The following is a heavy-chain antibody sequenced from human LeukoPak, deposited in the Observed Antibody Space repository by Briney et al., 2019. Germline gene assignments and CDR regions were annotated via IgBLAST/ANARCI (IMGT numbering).Heavy chain of an antibody. J-gene: IGHJ6*03. D-gene: IGHD6-19*01. CDR3: AKDSSIGAVAGSLGNYYYYYYMDV. Sequence: GGSLRLSCAASGFTFSSYAMTWVRQAPGKGLEWVSAISGTGDRTYYADSVKGRFTISRDTSKNTLCLQMNSLRAEDTAVYYCAKDSSIGAVAGSLGNYYYYYYMDVWGKGTTVTVSS. CDR1: GFTFSSYA. V-gene: IGHV3-23*01. CDR2: ISGTGDRT.